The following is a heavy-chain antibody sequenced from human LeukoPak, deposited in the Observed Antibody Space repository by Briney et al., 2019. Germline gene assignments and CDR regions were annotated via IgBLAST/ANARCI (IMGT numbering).Heavy chain of an antibody. CDR3: ARDLLNDEGSSYFFDQ. J-gene: IGHJ4*02. D-gene: IGHD2-2*01. Sequence: GGSLRLSCAASGFTFSSYSMNWVRQAPGKGLEWVSYISQSSDRIYHADSVKGRFTISRDSAKNSLYLQMDSLRVEDTAVYYCARDLLNDEGSSYFFDQWGQGTLVTVAS. V-gene: IGHV3-48*04. CDR2: ISQSSDRI. CDR1: GFTFSSYS.